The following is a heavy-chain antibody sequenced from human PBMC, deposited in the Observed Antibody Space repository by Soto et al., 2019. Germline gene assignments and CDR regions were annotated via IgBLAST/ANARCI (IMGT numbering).Heavy chain of an antibody. D-gene: IGHD3-9*01. CDR3: ARASYFSEKTAYYAKSFKWFDP. Sequence: GGSLRLSCAASGFTFRGFEMHWVRQAPGKGLEWVAFVSYDGADQYYADSVKGRFTVSRDNSGNTLHLQMDSLRPEDTAFYYCARASYFSEKTAYYAKSFKWFDPWGQGTLVTVSS. CDR2: VSYDGADQ. CDR1: GFTFRGFE. V-gene: IGHV3-30-3*01. J-gene: IGHJ5*02.